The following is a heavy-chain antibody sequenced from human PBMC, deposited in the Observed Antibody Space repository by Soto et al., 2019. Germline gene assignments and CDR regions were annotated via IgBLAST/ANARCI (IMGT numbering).Heavy chain of an antibody. D-gene: IGHD3-3*01. J-gene: IGHJ3*01. CDR2: IQSGGPT. CDR3: TTGSERITIFGVPPLL. CDR1: GFTVSSKY. Sequence: GGSLRLPCAASGFTVSSKYMSWVRQAPGKGLEWVSLIQSGGPTYYADSVKGRFTISRDTSENTLHLQMDSLRAEDTAVYYCTTGSERITIFGVPPLLWGQGTMVTVSS. V-gene: IGHV3-66*01.